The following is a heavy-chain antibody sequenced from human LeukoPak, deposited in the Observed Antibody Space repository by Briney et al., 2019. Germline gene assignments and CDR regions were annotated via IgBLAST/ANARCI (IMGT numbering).Heavy chain of an antibody. Sequence: PSETLSLTCAVYGGSFSGYYWSWIRQPPGKGLEWIGEINHSGSTNHNPSLKSRGTISVDTSKNQFSLKLSSVTAADTAVYYCARLDYSDYYYYYYMDVWGKGTTVTVSS. D-gene: IGHD4-11*01. J-gene: IGHJ6*03. CDR3: ARLDYSDYYYYYYMDV. V-gene: IGHV4-34*01. CDR2: INHSGST. CDR1: GGSFSGYY.